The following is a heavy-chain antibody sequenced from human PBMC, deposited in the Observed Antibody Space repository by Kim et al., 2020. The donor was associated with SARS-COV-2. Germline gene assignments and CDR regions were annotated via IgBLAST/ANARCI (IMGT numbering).Heavy chain of an antibody. CDR3: AREGRWDRDASRRGLYGVDV. V-gene: IGHV3-30-3*01. CDR1: GFTFSLYN. J-gene: IGHJ6*02. Sequence: GGSLRLSCAASGFTFSLYNMHWVRQAPGKGLEWVTLISYNEDKKYDADSVKGRFTISRDNSKNTLYLQMNSLRGDDTAVYYCAREGRWDRDASRRGLYGVDVGGQGTTVIVSS. D-gene: IGHD3-10*01. CDR2: ISYNEDKK.